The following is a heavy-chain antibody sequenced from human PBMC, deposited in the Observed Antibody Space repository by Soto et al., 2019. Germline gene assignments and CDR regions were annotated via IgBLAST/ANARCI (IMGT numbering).Heavy chain of an antibody. J-gene: IGHJ6*02. CDR3: ARSPKRPSITIFGVVKGDYYYYYGMDV. D-gene: IGHD3-3*01. Sequence: PGESLKISCKGSGYSFTSYWISWVRQMPGKGLEWMGRIDPSDSYTNYSPSFQGHVTISADKSISTAYLQWSSLKASDTAMYYCARSPKRPSITIFGVVKGDYYYYYGMDVWGQGTTVIVSS. CDR2: IDPSDSYT. V-gene: IGHV5-10-1*01. CDR1: GYSFTSYW.